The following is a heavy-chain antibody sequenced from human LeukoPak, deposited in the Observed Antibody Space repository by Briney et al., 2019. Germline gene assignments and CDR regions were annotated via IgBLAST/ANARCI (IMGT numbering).Heavy chain of an antibody. D-gene: IGHD6-19*01. CDR1: GGSISSSSYY. CDR2: IYYTGNT. CDR3: ARLLTVAGRIDY. Sequence: SETLSLTCTVSGGSISSSSYYWGWFRQPPGKGLEWIGTIYYTGNTYYNPSLKSRVTISVDTSKSQFSLKLSSVTAADTAVYYCARLLTVAGRIDYWGQGTLVTVSS. V-gene: IGHV4-39*01. J-gene: IGHJ4*02.